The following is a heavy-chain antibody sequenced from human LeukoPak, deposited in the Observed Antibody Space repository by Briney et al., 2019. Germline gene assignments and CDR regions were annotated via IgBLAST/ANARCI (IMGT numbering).Heavy chain of an antibody. CDR1: GFTVSSNY. V-gene: IGHV3-66*02. Sequence: GGSLRLSCAASGFTVSSNYMSWVRQAPGKGLEWVSVIYSGGSTYYADSVKGRLTISRDNSKNTLYLQMNSLRAEDTAVYYCARDLAPINYDFWSGYYRNAFDIWGQGTMVTVSS. CDR2: IYSGGST. J-gene: IGHJ3*02. D-gene: IGHD3-3*01. CDR3: ARDLAPINYDFWSGYYRNAFDI.